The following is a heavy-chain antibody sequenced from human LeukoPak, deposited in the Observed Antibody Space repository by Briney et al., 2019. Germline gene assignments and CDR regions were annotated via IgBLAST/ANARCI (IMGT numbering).Heavy chain of an antibody. CDR3: ARGVPVLRYFDWIKYYFDY. CDR2: IYYSGST. CDR1: GGSISSSSYY. V-gene: IGHV4-39*07. Sequence: PSETLSLTCTVSGGSISSSSYYWGWIRQPPGKGLEWIGSIYYSGSTYYNPSLKSRVTISVDTSKNQFSLKLSSVTAADTAVYYCARGVPVLRYFDWIKYYFDYWGQGTLVTVSS. J-gene: IGHJ4*02. D-gene: IGHD3-9*01.